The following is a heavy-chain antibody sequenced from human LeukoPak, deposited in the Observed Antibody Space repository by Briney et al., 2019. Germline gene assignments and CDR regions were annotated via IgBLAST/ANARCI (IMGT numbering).Heavy chain of an antibody. V-gene: IGHV1-46*01. D-gene: IGHD6-19*01. CDR1: GYNFIYYY. Sequence: ASVKVSCKTSGYNFIYYYIHWVRQAPGQGLEWMALINPSGGSTSYAQKFQGRLTLTRDTSTSTVFMDLSSLRSEDTSIYYCVRIGYSSGWYSGPYDYWGQGTLVTVSS. CDR2: INPSGGST. CDR3: VRIGYSSGWYSGPYDY. J-gene: IGHJ4*02.